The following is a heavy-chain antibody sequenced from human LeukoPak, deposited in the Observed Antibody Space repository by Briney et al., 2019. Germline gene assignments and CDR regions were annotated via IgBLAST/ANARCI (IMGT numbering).Heavy chain of an antibody. V-gene: IGHV3-66*01. D-gene: IGHD1-26*01. J-gene: IGHJ5*02. CDR1: GINVSRHY. Sequence: GSLRLSCTVSGINVSRHYISWVRQAPGKGLEWVSVTYVSGNTYYADSVKGRFIVSRDNSKNTLYLEMNSLRVEDTGVYYCAREVGAWGQGTLVTVSS. CDR3: AREVGA. CDR2: TYVSGNT.